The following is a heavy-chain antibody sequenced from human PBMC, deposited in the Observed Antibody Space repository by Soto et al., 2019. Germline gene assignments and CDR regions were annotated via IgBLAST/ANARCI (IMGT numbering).Heavy chain of an antibody. CDR3: ATLVAATSGY. CDR1: GFTFSNYA. J-gene: IGHJ4*02. D-gene: IGHD2-21*01. Sequence: EVQMLESGGALVQPGGSLRLSCEASGFTFSNYAMSWVRQAPGKGLEWVSSISSSGGSTYYADSVKGRFTISRDNSKNTLYLQMNSRRADDTDVYYCATLVAATSGYWGQGTLVTVSS. CDR2: ISSSGGST. V-gene: IGHV3-23*01.